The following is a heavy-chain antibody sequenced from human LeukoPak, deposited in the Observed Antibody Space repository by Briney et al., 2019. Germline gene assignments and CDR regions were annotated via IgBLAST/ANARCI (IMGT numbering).Heavy chain of an antibody. CDR1: GYTFTGYY. D-gene: IGHD3-10*01. CDR2: INPNSGGT. CDR3: ARRYYYGSGASLDY. V-gene: IGHV1-2*06. J-gene: IGHJ4*02. Sequence: ASVTVSCTASGYTFTGYYMHWVRQAPGQGLEWMGRINPNSGGTNYAQKFQGRVTMTRDTSISTAYMELSRLRSDDTAVYYCARRYYYGSGASLDYWGQGTLVTVSS.